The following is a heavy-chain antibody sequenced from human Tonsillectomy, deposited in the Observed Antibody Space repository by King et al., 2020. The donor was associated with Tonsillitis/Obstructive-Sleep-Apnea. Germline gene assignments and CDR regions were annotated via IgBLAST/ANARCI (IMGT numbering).Heavy chain of an antibody. Sequence: VQLQQWGAGLLKPSETLSLTCAVYGGSFSGYHWSWIRQPPGKGLEWIGEINHSGSTNYNPSLKSRVTISVDTSKNQFSLKLSSVTAADTAVYYCARVLRFLEWFPYMDVWGKGTTVTVSS. CDR2: INHSGST. CDR3: ARVLRFLEWFPYMDV. V-gene: IGHV4-34*01. D-gene: IGHD3-3*01. J-gene: IGHJ6*03. CDR1: GGSFSGYH.